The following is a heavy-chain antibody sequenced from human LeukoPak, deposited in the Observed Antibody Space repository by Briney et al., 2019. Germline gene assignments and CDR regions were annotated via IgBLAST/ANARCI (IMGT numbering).Heavy chain of an antibody. CDR1: GFTFGSHA. CDR2: IFGSGGSP. J-gene: IGHJ4*02. V-gene: IGHV3-23*01. CDR3: GKTTVGYSSGQKPAWPVDY. D-gene: IGHD5-18*01. Sequence: GGSLRLSCEASGFTFGSHAMYWVRQAPGKGLEWVAGIFGSGGSPHYADTVKGRFTISRDNSRNTVYLQINSLRAEDTAVYYCGKTTVGYSSGQKPAWPVDYWGQGTWSPSPQ.